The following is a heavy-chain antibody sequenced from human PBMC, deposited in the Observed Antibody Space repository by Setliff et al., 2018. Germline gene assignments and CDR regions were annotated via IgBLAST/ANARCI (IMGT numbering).Heavy chain of an antibody. CDR3: AKPQVELRWGFES. J-gene: IGHJ4*02. V-gene: IGHV3-21*01. CDR1: GFTFSSYS. Sequence: GGSLRLSCAASGFTFSSYSMNWVRQAPGKGLEWVSSISSSSSYIYYADSVKGRFTISRDNAKNSLYLQMNSLRAEDTAVYYCAKPQVELRWGFESWGQGTLVTVSS. CDR2: ISSSSSYI. D-gene: IGHD3-16*01.